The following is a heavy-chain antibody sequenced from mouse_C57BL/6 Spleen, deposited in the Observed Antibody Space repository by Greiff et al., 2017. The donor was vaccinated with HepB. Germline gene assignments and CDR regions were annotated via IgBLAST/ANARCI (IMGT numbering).Heavy chain of an antibody. CDR3: TRDEDYYGSSYDWYFDV. Sequence: EVMLVESGEGLVKPGGSLKLSCAASGFTFSSYAMSWVRQTPEKRLEWVAYISSGGDYIYYADTVKGRFTISRDNARNTLYLQMSSLKSEDTAMYYCTRDEDYYGSSYDWYFDVWGTGTTVTVSS. CDR1: GFTFSSYA. V-gene: IGHV5-9-1*02. D-gene: IGHD1-1*01. J-gene: IGHJ1*03. CDR2: ISSGGDYI.